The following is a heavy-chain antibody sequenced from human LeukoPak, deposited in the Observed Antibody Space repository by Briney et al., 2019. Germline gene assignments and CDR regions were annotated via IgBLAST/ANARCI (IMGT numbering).Heavy chain of an antibody. CDR1: GFTFSSYS. CDR2: IGGWTSPT. Sequence: GGSLRLSCAASGFTFSSYSMNWVRQSPGKGLEWVSYIGGWTSPTYYADSVKGQFTISRDNAKNSLYLQMDSLRDEDTAVYYCVRDYSWSFDYWGQGALVTVSS. J-gene: IGHJ4*02. V-gene: IGHV3-48*02. CDR3: VRDYSWSFDY. D-gene: IGHD2-15*01.